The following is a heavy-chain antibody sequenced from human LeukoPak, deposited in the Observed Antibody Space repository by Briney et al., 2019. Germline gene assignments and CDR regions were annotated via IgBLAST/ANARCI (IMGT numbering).Heavy chain of an antibody. D-gene: IGHD4-17*01. V-gene: IGHV4-30-4*01. J-gene: IGHJ4*02. CDR2: IYYSGST. CDR1: GGSISSGDYY. CDR3: ARDSRGTTVTYFDY. Sequence: PSETLSRTCPVSGGSISSGDYYWSWIRQPPGKGLEWIGYIYYSGSTYYNPSLKSRVTISVDTSKNQFSLKLSSVTAADTAVYYCARDSRGTTVTYFDYWGQGTLVTVSS.